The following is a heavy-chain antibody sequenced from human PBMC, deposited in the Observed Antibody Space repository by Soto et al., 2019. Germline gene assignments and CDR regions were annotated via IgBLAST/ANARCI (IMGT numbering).Heavy chain of an antibody. J-gene: IGHJ5*02. Sequence: GFTFSSYAMSWVRQAPGEGLEWVSTINGNDGSTYYADSVKGRFTISRDNSKNTLYLQMNSLRVEDTAVYYCAKAGTIFGVVMNNWFDPWGQGTLVTVS. D-gene: IGHD3-3*01. CDR2: INGNDGST. CDR1: GFTFSSYA. V-gene: IGHV3-23*01. CDR3: AKAGTIFGVVMNNWFDP.